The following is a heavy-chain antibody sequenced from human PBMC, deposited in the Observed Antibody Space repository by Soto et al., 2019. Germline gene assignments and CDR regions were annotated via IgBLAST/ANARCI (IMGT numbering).Heavy chain of an antibody. CDR2: IDYRGST. J-gene: IGHJ6*04. Sequence: VKGLAWIGYIDYRGSTTYIPYLKSRVTISVATSKNQFSLKLSSVTAADTAVYYCARGGGVQLAYLYSYYRMDLWGNGTKVTVSS. CDR3: ARGGGVQLAYLYSYYRMDL. D-gene: IGHD6-6*01. V-gene: IGHV4-59*01.